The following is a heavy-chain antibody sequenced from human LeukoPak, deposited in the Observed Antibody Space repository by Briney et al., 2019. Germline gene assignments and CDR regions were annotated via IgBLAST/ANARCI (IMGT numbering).Heavy chain of an antibody. D-gene: IGHD3-3*02. CDR2: INSDGSST. J-gene: IGHJ5*01. Sequence: GGSLRLSCAASGFTFSSYWMHWARQAPGKGLVWVSRINSDGSSTSYADSVKGRFTISRDNAKNTLYLQMNSLRAEDTAVYYCARETRLSGLAAPKRWFDPWGQGTLVTVSS. V-gene: IGHV3-74*01. CDR3: ARETRLSGLAAPKRWFDP. CDR1: GFTFSSYW.